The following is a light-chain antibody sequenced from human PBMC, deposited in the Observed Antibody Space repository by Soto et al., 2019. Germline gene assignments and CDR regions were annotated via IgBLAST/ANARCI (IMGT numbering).Light chain of an antibody. CDR1: SSDVGVYNY. CDR2: DVI. CDR3: CSYAGSSLWV. J-gene: IGLJ3*02. Sequence: QSVLTQPRSVSGSPGQPVTISCTGTSSDVGVYNYVSWYQQHPGKAPQLVIYDVIKRPSGVPDRFSGSKSGNTASLTISGLQAEDEADYYCCSYAGSSLWVFGGGTKLTVL. V-gene: IGLV2-11*01.